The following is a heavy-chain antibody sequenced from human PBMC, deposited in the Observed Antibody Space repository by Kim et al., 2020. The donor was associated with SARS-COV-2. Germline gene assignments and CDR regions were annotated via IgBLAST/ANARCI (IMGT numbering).Heavy chain of an antibody. V-gene: IGHV3-23*01. J-gene: IGHJ4*02. Sequence: GGSLRLSCAASGFTFRNYDMSWVRQAPGKGLQWVSGISGSGDDTHYADSVKGRFTISRDNSKNTLYLQMNGLGADDTAVYYCVKGTPRQFSTSWYGPFDYWGLGTLVTVAS. CDR2: ISGSGDDT. D-gene: IGHD2-2*01. CDR1: GFTFRNYD. CDR3: VKGTPRQFSTSWYGPFDY.